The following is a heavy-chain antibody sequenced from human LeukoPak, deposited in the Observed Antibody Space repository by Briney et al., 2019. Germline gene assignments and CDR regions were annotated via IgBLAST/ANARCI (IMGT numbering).Heavy chain of an antibody. CDR1: GGSFSGYY. J-gene: IGHJ6*02. CDR2: INHSGST. V-gene: IGHV4-34*01. Sequence: PSETLSLTCAVYGGSFSGYYWSWIRQPPGKGLEWIGEINHSGSTNYNPSLKSRVTISVDTSKNQFSLKLSSVTAADTAVYYCARESPTYYYGSGSYYGMDVWSQGTTVTVSS. D-gene: IGHD3-10*01. CDR3: ARESPTYYYGSGSYYGMDV.